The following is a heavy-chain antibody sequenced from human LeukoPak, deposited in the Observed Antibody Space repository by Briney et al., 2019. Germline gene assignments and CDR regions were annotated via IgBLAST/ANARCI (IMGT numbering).Heavy chain of an antibody. J-gene: IGHJ3*02. Sequence: PGGSLRLSCAASGFIFGGYAMHWVRQAPGKGLEWVSSISSSSSYIYYADSVKGRFTISRDDAKNSLYLQMNSLRAEDTAVYYCARDGSGSVWDAFDIWGQGTMVTVSS. CDR1: GFIFGGYA. D-gene: IGHD3-10*01. CDR2: ISSSSSYI. CDR3: ARDGSGSVWDAFDI. V-gene: IGHV3-21*01.